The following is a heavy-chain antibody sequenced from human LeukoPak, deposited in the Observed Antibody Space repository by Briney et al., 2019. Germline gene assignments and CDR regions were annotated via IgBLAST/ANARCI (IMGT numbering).Heavy chain of an antibody. V-gene: IGHV3-7*03. D-gene: IGHD6-19*01. J-gene: IGHJ3*02. CDR1: GFTFSSYW. CDR2: IKQDGSEK. Sequence: GGSLRLSCAASGFTFSSYWMSWVRQAPGKGLEWVANIKQDGSEKYYVDSVKGRFTISRDNAKNSLYLQMNSLRAEDTAVYYCANQWLVPNDAFDIWGQGKMVTVSS. CDR3: ANQWLVPNDAFDI.